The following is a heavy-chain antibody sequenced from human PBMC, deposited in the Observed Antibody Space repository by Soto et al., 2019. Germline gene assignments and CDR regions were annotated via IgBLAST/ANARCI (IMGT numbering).Heavy chain of an antibody. V-gene: IGHV1-46*01. Sequence: ASVKVSCKASGYTFTSYYMHWVRQAPGQGLEWMGIINPSGGSTSYAQKFQGRVTMTRDTSTSTVYMELSSLRSEDTAVYYCARVCSGGSCYSDFAKFDYWGQGTLVTVSS. D-gene: IGHD2-15*01. J-gene: IGHJ4*02. CDR1: GYTFTSYY. CDR3: ARVCSGGSCYSDFAKFDY. CDR2: INPSGGST.